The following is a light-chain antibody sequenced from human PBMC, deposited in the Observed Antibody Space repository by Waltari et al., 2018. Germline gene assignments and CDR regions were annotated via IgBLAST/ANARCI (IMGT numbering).Light chain of an antibody. CDR3: SSYTRRSYWV. CDR1: SSDVGFYDF. Sequence: QSALTQPASVSGSPGQSITISCTGTSSDVGFYDFVSWFQQHPGKAPKVLIYKVNNRPCGVSSRFAGSKAAHTASLTISGLQAEDEADYYCSSYTRRSYWVFGGGTQLTVL. CDR2: KVN. V-gene: IGLV2-14*01. J-gene: IGLJ3*02.